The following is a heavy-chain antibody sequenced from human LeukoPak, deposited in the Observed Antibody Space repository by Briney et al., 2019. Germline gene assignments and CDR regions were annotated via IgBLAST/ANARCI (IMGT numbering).Heavy chain of an antibody. Sequence: GGSLRLSCAASGFTFSGYYMSWIRQAPGKGLEWVSYISSSGSTIYYADSVKGRFTISRDNAMNSLYLQMNSLRAEDTAVYYCARDRSGIAAAGTGWIDYWGQGTLVTVSS. CDR3: ARDRSGIAAAGTGWIDY. CDR2: ISSSGSTI. J-gene: IGHJ4*02. V-gene: IGHV3-11*01. CDR1: GFTFSGYY. D-gene: IGHD6-13*01.